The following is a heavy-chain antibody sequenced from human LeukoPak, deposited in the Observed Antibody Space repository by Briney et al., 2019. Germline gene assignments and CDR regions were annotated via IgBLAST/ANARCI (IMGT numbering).Heavy chain of an antibody. D-gene: IGHD2-2*01. CDR2: IYYSGST. Sequence: SQTLSLTCTVSGGSISSGGYYWRWIRQHPGKGLEWIGYIYYSGSTYYNPSLKSRVTISVDTSKNQFSLKLSSVTAADTAVYYCAKMGPLLGIPAAIGKYYFDYWGQGTLVTVSS. V-gene: IGHV4-31*03. J-gene: IGHJ4*02. CDR1: GGSISSGGYY. CDR3: AKMGPLLGIPAAIGKYYFDY.